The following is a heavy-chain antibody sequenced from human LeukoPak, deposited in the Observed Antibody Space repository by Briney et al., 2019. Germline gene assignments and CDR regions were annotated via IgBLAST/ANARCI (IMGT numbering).Heavy chain of an antibody. CDR3: ARRGRATNSGWFDP. CDR1: GGSISSYY. D-gene: IGHD1-26*01. J-gene: IGHJ5*02. CDR2: IYYSGST. V-gene: IGHV4-59*08. Sequence: SETLSLTCTVSGGSISSYYWSWIRQPPGKGLEWIGYIYYSGSTNYNPSLKSRVTISVDTSKNQFSLKVSSVNAADTAVYYCARRGRATNSGWFDPWGQGTLVTVSS.